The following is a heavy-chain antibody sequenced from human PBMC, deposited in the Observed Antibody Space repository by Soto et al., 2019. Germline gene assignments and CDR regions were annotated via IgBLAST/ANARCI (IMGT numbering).Heavy chain of an antibody. D-gene: IGHD3-3*01. CDR1: GGAIGSHY. J-gene: IGHJ5*02. CDR2: IYSSGST. Sequence: SETLSLPCTISGGAIGSHYWARIRQPAGKGLEWIGRIYSSGSTQYNPSLQSRVTMSLDTSKNQFSLRLESVTAADTAVYSCARGQRFSDWFDPWGQGTLVTVSS. V-gene: IGHV4-4*07. CDR3: ARGQRFSDWFDP.